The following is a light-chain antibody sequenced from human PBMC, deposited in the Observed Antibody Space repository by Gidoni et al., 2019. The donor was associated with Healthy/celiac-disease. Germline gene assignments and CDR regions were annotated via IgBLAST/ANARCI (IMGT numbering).Light chain of an antibody. V-gene: IGKV3-15*01. CDR1: QSVSSN. J-gene: IGKJ2*03. CDR3: QQYNNWPPYS. Sequence: ILINPFQATLSVSQGERATLSCRSSQSVSSNLAWYQQKPGQAPRLLIYGESTRATGIPARFSGSGPGTEFTLTISSLQAEDFAVYYCQQYNNWPPYSFGQGTKLEIK. CDR2: GES.